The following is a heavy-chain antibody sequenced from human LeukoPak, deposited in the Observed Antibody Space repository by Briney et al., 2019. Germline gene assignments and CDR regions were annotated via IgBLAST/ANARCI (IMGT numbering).Heavy chain of an antibody. V-gene: IGHV3-23*01. Sequence: PGGSLRLSCAASGLTFSSYGMSWVRQAPGKGLEWVSSISGSASATYYADSVKSRFTISRDNSKNTMYLQMNSLRAEDTAVYYCAKDSLFYSSGQYYFDYWGQGTLVTVSS. J-gene: IGHJ4*02. CDR3: AKDSLFYSSGQYYFDY. CDR1: GLTFSSYG. D-gene: IGHD3-10*01. CDR2: ISGSASAT.